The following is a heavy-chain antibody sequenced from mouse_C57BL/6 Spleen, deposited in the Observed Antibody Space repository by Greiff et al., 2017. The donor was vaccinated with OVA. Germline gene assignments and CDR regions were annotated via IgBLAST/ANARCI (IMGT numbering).Heavy chain of an antibody. CDR3: ASHYDGYHYVDY. Sequence: EVKLVESGGGLVKPGGSLKLSCAASGFTFSSYAMSWVRQTPDKRLEWVATISDGGSYTYYPDNVKGRFTISRDNAKNNLYLQMSHLKSEDTAMYYCASHYDGYHYVDYWGQGTTRTVSS. CDR1: GFTFSSYA. D-gene: IGHD2-3*01. CDR2: ISDGGSYT. J-gene: IGHJ2*01. V-gene: IGHV5-4*03.